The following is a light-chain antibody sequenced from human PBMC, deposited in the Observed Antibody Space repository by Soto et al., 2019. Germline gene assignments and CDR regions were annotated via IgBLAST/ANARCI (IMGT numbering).Light chain of an antibody. J-gene: IGKJ1*01. CDR3: QQSYNTPRT. CDR2: GAS. CDR1: QSVSSSY. V-gene: IGKV3-20*01. Sequence: EIVLTQSPGTLSLSPGERATLSCRASQSVSSSYLAWDQQKPGPIPRLLIYGASSLQSGVPSRFGGSGSGTDFTLTISSLQPEDFATYYCQQSYNTPRTFGQGTKVEIK.